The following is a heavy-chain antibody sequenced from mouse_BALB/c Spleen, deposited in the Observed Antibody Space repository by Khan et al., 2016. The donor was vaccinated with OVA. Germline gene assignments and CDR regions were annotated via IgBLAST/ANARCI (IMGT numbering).Heavy chain of an antibody. J-gene: IGHJ2*01. CDR3: ARGNYYGYYCDY. CDR2: ISYSGVT. D-gene: IGHD1-1*01. V-gene: IGHV3-2*02. CDR1: GYSITSGYV. Sequence: EVQLQESGPGLVKPSQSLSLTCTVTGYSITSGYVWNWIRQFPGNKLEWMGYISYSGVTSYTPSLKSRISITRDTSKNQFFLQLNSVTTEDTATYYCARGNYYGYYCDYWGQGTTLTVSS.